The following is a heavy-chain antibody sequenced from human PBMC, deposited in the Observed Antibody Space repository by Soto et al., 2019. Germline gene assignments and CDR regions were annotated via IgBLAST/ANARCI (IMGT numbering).Heavy chain of an antibody. CDR2: IKNKANSYTT. Sequence: EVQLVESGGGLVQPEGSLRLSCAASGFTFSDHYMDWVRQAPGKGLEWVGRIKNKANSYTTEYAAPVKGXXXXXXXXSXXXXXXXXXXXXXXXXXVYYCTRVRLGSSRSSDYWGQGILVTVXS. CDR3: TRVRLGSSRSSDY. CDR1: GFTFSDHY. J-gene: IGHJ4*02. D-gene: IGHD6-19*01. V-gene: IGHV3-72*01.